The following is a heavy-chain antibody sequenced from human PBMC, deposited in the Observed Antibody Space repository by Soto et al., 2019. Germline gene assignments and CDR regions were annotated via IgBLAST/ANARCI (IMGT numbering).Heavy chain of an antibody. J-gene: IGHJ6*02. D-gene: IGHD2-2*01. CDR3: ARADIVVVPAATGPLYYYYGMDV. V-gene: IGHV1-69*13. CDR1: GGTFSSYA. CDR2: IIPIFGTA. Sequence: SVKVSCKASGGTFSSYAISWVRQAPGQGLEWMGGIIPIFGTANYAQKFQGRVTITADESTSTAYMELSSLRSEDTAVYYCARADIVVVPAATGPLYYYYGMDVWGQGTTVTV.